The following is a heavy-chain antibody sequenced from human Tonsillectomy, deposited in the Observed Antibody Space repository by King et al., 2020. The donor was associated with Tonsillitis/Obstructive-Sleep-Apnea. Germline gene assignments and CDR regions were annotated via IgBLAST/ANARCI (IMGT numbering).Heavy chain of an antibody. Sequence: QVQLQQWGAGLLTPSEPLSLPCAVYGGSFSGYYWSWIRQPPGKGLEWIGEINHSGSTNYNPSLKSRVTISVDTSKNQFSLKLSSVTAADTAVYYCARGGEALVNWFDPWGQGTLVTVSS. V-gene: IGHV4-34*01. D-gene: IGHD3-10*01. J-gene: IGHJ5*02. CDR2: INHSGST. CDR1: GGSFSGYY. CDR3: ARGGEALVNWFDP.